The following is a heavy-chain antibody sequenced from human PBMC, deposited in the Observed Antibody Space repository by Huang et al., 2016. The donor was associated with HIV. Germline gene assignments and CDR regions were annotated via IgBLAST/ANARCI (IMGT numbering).Heavy chain of an antibody. D-gene: IGHD6-19*01. Sequence: QVQLVQSGAEVKKPGASVKVSCKTSGYIFTRYDINWVRQATGQGLEWMEGMNQKSGTPGNAKKSQARVTMTRTTSIPSAYMELTDLRSDDTAVYYCVRGVRGYISHAVPPNSSWAYYQYYMDAWGIGTAVIVSS. CDR1: GYIFTRYD. CDR3: VRGVRGYISHAVPPNSSWAYYQYYMDA. V-gene: IGHV1-8*01. CDR2: MNQKSGTP. J-gene: IGHJ6*03.